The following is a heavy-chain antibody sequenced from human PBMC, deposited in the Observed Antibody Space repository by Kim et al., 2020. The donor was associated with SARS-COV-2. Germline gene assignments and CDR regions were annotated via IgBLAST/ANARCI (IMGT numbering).Heavy chain of an antibody. D-gene: IGHD6-13*01. J-gene: IGHJ4*02. CDR2: ISSSSSTI. CDR3: ARDEGSAAAGDGFDY. CDR1: GFTFSSYS. V-gene: IGHV3-48*02. Sequence: GGSLRLSCAASGFTFSSYSMNWVRQAPGKGLEWVSYISSSSSTIYYADSVKGRFTISRDNAKNSLYLQMNSLGDEDTAVYYCARDEGSAAAGDGFDYWGQGTLVTVSS.